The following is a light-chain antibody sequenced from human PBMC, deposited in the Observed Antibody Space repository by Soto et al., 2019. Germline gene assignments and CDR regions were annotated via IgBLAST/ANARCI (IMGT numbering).Light chain of an antibody. CDR1: QSVGSD. CDR3: QQRHNWPVT. CDR2: DIF. Sequence: EIVMTQSPATLSVYQGERATLSCRASQSVGSDLAWYQQKPGQAPRLVIYDIFTRATGVPTRISGSGSGAEFTLTISGLEPADLGVYYCQQRHNWPVTFGQGTRLEN. V-gene: IGKV3D-15*01. J-gene: IGKJ5*01.